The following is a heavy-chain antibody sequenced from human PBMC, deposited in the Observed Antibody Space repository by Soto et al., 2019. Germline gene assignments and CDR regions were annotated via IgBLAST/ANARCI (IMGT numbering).Heavy chain of an antibody. CDR1: GGSISSYH. J-gene: IGHJ6*03. CDR3: ARDRGGGDIVFYYYMDV. Sequence: PSETLSLTCTVSGGSISSYHWSWIRQPPGKGLEWIGYIYYSGSTNYNPSLKSRVTISVDTSKNQFSLKLSSVTAADTAVYYCARDRGGGDIVFYYYMDVWGKGTTVTVSS. D-gene: IGHD2-15*01. V-gene: IGHV4-59*01. CDR2: IYYSGST.